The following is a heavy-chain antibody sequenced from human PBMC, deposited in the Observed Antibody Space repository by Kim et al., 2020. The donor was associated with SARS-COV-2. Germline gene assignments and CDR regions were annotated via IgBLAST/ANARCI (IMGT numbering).Heavy chain of an antibody. CDR3: ARDSELITMVRGVIRWFDP. Sequence: GGSLILSCAASGFTFSDYYMSWIRQAPGKGLEWVSYISSSSSYTNYADSVKGRFTISRDNAKNSLYLQMNSLRAEDTAVYYCARDSELITMVRGVIRWFDPWGQGTLVTVSS. J-gene: IGHJ5*02. CDR2: ISSSSSYT. D-gene: IGHD3-10*01. CDR1: GFTFSDYY. V-gene: IGHV3-11*05.